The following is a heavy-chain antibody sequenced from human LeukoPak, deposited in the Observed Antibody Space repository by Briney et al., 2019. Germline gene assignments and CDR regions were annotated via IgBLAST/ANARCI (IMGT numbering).Heavy chain of an antibody. Sequence: GGSLRLSCAASGFTFSSYWMSWVRQAPGKGLEWVANIKQDGSEKYYVDSVKGRFTISRDNAKNSLYLQMNSLRAEDTAVYYCAREPNFGFYYYYYMDVWGKGTTVTVSS. D-gene: IGHD3-3*01. J-gene: IGHJ6*03. CDR1: GFTFSSYW. CDR3: AREPNFGFYYYYYMDV. CDR2: IKQDGSEK. V-gene: IGHV3-7*01.